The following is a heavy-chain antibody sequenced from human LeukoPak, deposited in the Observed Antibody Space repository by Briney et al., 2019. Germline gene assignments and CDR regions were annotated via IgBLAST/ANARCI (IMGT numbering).Heavy chain of an antibody. Sequence: GESLKISCKGSGYSFTSYWIGWVRQMPGKGLEWMGIIYPGDSDTRYSPPFQGQVTISADKSISTAYLQWSSLKASDTAMYYCARKRTVTTEDDAFDIWGQGTMVTVSS. D-gene: IGHD4-17*01. V-gene: IGHV5-51*01. CDR2: IYPGDSDT. CDR3: ARKRTVTTEDDAFDI. CDR1: GYSFTSYW. J-gene: IGHJ3*02.